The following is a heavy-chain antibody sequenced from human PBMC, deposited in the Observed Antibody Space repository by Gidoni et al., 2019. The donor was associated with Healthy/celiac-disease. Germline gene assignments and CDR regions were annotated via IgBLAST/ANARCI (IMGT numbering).Heavy chain of an antibody. J-gene: IGHJ4*02. V-gene: IGHV4-39*01. D-gene: IGHD6-19*01. CDR1: GGSISSSSYY. Sequence: QLQLQESGPGLVKPSETLSLTCPVSGGSISSSSYYWGWIRQPPGKGLEWIGSIYYSGSTYYNPSLKSRVTISVDTSKNQFSLKLSSVTAADTAVYYCARVTAVAGPGYFDYWGQGTLVTVSS. CDR3: ARVTAVAGPGYFDY. CDR2: IYYSGST.